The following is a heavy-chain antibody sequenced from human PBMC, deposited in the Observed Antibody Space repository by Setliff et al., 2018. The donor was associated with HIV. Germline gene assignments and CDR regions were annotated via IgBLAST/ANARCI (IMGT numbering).Heavy chain of an antibody. CDR1: GGSIISSSYY. J-gene: IGHJ1*01. CDR3: ARVPTSSWYVTTQRTKEYFHH. Sequence: PSETLSLTCTVSGGSIISSSYYWGWIRLPPGKGLEWIGSMYYRGTTYNNPSLKSRVTFSADTSRNQFSLRLSSVTAADTAIYYRARVPTSSWYVTTQRTKEYFHHWGQGTLVTVSS. V-gene: IGHV4-39*07. CDR2: MYYRGTT. D-gene: IGHD6-13*01.